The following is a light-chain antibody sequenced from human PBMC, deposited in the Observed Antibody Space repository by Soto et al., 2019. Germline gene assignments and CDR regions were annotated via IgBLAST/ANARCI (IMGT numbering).Light chain of an antibody. CDR3: CSYAGSDTML. V-gene: IGLV2-8*01. Sequence: QSALTQPPSASGSPGQSVTISCTGTSSDIGGYNSVSWYQQHPGKAPRLMIYEVNKRPSGVPDRFSGSKSGYTASLTVSGLQTEDEAFYYCCSYAGSDTMLFGGGTKLTVL. CDR2: EVN. CDR1: SSDIGGYNS. J-gene: IGLJ2*01.